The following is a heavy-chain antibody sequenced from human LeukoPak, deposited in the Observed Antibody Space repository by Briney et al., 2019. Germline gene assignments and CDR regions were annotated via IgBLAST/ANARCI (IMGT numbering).Heavy chain of an antibody. CDR1: GFTFSSYW. Sequence: PGGSLRLSCAASGFTFSSYWMHWVREAPGKGLVWVSRINSDGSITSYADSVKGRFTISRDNARNTLYLQMNSLRAADTAVYYCARGWEGYFDYWGQGTLVTVSS. CDR2: INSDGSIT. D-gene: IGHD1-26*01. CDR3: ARGWEGYFDY. J-gene: IGHJ4*02. V-gene: IGHV3-74*01.